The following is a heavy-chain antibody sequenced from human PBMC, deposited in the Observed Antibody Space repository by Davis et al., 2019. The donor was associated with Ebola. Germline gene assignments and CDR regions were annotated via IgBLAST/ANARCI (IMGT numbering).Heavy chain of an antibody. CDR3: ARDRGSSWYNWFDP. CDR2: FYASGST. CDR1: GDSISNSY. Sequence: MPSETLSLTCTVSGDSISNSYWSWIRQPAGKGLEWIGRFYASGSTNYSPSLKSRVTMSVDTSKNQFSLKLSSVTAADTAVYYCARDRGSSWYNWFDPWGQGTLVTVSS. J-gene: IGHJ5*02. D-gene: IGHD6-13*01. V-gene: IGHV4-4*07.